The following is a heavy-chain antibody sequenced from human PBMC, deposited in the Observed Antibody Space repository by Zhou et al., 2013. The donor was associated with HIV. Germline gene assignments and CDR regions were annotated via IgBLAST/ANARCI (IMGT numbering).Heavy chain of an antibody. J-gene: IGHJ1*01. CDR3: ARGYAGSHTTRHFQH. CDR2: IRPKNGMT. D-gene: IGHD3-16*01. Sequence: QIQLVQSGREVRKPGASVSLFCKTSGYTFPNYALSWLRQAPGQGLEWLGWIRPKNGMTEYAQKFQGRVAMTTETATATAYMELRRLQSDDTAVYYCARGYAGSHTTRHFQHWGQGTLIIVS. CDR1: GYTFPNYA. V-gene: IGHV1-18*01.